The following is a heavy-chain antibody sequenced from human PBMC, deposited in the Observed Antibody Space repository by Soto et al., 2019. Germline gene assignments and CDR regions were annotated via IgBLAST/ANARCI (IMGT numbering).Heavy chain of an antibody. Sequence: VGSLRLSCAASGFTFSSYAMHWVRQAPGKGLEWVAVISYDGSNKYYADSVKGRFTISRDNSKNTLYLQMNSLRAEDTAVYYCASGDYADYYYGMDVWGQGTTVTVSS. D-gene: IGHD4-17*01. CDR1: GFTFSSYA. CDR2: ISYDGSNK. V-gene: IGHV3-30-3*01. J-gene: IGHJ6*02. CDR3: ASGDYADYYYGMDV.